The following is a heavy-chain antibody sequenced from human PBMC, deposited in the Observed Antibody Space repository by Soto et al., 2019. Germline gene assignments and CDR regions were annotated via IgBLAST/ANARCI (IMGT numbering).Heavy chain of an antibody. CDR1: GNVFTHYL. D-gene: IGHD3-10*01. CDR3: VSGSGSPNYYYPMDA. J-gene: IGHJ6*02. V-gene: IGHV5-51*01. CDR2: SYAAKSGT. Sequence: PASSLNISCRGSGNVFTHYLLGCVLPLHGKGLQWVGISYAAKSGTRYSPSFQGQVTISADKAITTAYLQWSGLKASDTAMYFCVSGSGSPNYYYPMDAWGQGTTVTSP.